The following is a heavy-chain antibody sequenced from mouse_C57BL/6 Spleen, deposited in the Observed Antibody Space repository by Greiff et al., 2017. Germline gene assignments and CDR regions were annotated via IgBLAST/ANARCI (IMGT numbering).Heavy chain of an antibody. J-gene: IGHJ4*01. CDR3: ARDDYAMDY. CDR1: GFTFSDYY. Sequence: DVQLQESEGGLVQPGSSMKLSCTASGFTFSDYYMAWVRQVPEKGLEWVANINYDGSSTYYLDSLKSRFIISRDNAKNILYLQMSSLKSEDTATYYCARDDYAMDYWGQGTSVTVSS. CDR2: INYDGSST. V-gene: IGHV5-16*01.